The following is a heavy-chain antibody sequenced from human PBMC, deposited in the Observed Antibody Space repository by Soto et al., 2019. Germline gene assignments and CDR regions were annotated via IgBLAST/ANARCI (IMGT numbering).Heavy chain of an antibody. CDR1: GFTFTCYY. J-gene: IGHJ3*02. V-gene: IGHV1-18*04. Sequence: ASVKFSCQASGFTFTCYYMNWVRQSSGQGLEWMGWISPNSGDTNYEQKFQGRVTMTTDTSKSTAYMELRSLRSDETAVYYCATDSSSWYIAAFDIWGQGTMVTVSS. CDR3: ATDSSSWYIAAFDI. D-gene: IGHD6-13*01. CDR2: ISPNSGDT.